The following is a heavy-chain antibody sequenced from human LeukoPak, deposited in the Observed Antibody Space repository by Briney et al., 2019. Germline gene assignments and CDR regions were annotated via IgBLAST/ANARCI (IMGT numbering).Heavy chain of an antibody. CDR2: INPNSGGT. J-gene: IGHJ5*02. CDR1: GYTFTGYY. Sequence: ASVKVSCKASGYTFTGYYMHWVRQAPGQGLEWMGWINPNSGGTNYAQKFQGWVTMTRDTSISTAYMELSRLRSEDTAVYYCARDTYCGGDCLGGWFDPWGQGTLVTVSS. D-gene: IGHD2-21*02. CDR3: ARDTYCGGDCLGGWFDP. V-gene: IGHV1-2*04.